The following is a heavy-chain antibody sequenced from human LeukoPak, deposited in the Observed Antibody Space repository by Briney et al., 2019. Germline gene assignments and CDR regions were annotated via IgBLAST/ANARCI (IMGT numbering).Heavy chain of an antibody. CDR2: IIDTGATT. CDR1: GFIINDYY. Sequence: GGSLRLSCAASGFIINDYYMTWIRQTPGKWLEWISDIIDTGATTQYADSVKGRFTISSDNATNSMYLQMNSLRADDTAVYYCARDPYGDYVNYQLAGGLFDYWGQGTLVTVSS. CDR3: ARDPYGDYVNYQLAGGLFDY. D-gene: IGHD4-17*01. V-gene: IGHV3-11*04. J-gene: IGHJ4*02.